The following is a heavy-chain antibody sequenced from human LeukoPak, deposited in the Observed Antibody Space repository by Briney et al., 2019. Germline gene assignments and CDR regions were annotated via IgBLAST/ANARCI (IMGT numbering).Heavy chain of an antibody. J-gene: IGHJ6*03. CDR1: GGSISTGSYY. CDR3: ARAVQLERPPPLIGYYYMDV. D-gene: IGHD1-1*01. Sequence: SETLSLTCTVSGGSISTGSYYWGRIRQPPGKGLECIGNIYYSGSTNYNPSLKSRVTISVDTSKNQFSLKLSSVTAADTAVYYCARAVQLERPPPLIGYYYMDVWGKGTTVTVSS. V-gene: IGHV4-61*01. CDR2: IYYSGST.